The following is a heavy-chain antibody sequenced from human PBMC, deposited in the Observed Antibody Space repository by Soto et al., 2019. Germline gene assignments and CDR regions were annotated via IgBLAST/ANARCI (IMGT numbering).Heavy chain of an antibody. V-gene: IGHV1-3*01. CDR2: INAGNGNT. CDR1: GYTFTGYA. Sequence: ASVPVSCKASGYTFTGYAMHWVRQAPGQRLKWMGWINAGNGNTKYSQKFQGRVTITRDTSASTAYMELSSLRSDDTAVYYCARAGYDYYYGMDVWGQGTTVTVSS. CDR3: ARAGYDYYYGMDV. J-gene: IGHJ6*02. D-gene: IGHD6-19*01.